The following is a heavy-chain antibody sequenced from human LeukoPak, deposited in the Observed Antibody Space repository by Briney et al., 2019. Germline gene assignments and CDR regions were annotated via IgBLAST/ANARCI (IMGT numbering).Heavy chain of an antibody. Sequence: GGSLRLSCVASGFTFGKYWMSWVRQAPGKGLEWVANIKLDGSEKNYVDSVKGRFTISRDNTKNSLYLQMNSLKSEDTAVYFCTRDGYCPGAVCQSDTWGQGTLVTVSS. J-gene: IGHJ5*02. D-gene: IGHD2-8*02. V-gene: IGHV3-7*03. CDR3: TRDGYCPGAVCQSDT. CDR2: IKLDGSEK. CDR1: GFTFGKYW.